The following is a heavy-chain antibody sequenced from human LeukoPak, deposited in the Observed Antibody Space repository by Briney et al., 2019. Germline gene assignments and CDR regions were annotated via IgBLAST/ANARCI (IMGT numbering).Heavy chain of an antibody. D-gene: IGHD2-15*01. J-gene: IGHJ4*02. CDR1: GGSFSGYY. V-gene: IGHV4-34*01. Sequence: SETLSLTCAVYGGSFSGYYWSWIRQPPGKGLEWIGEINHSGSTNYNPSLKSRVTISVDTSKNQFSLKLSSVTAADTAVYYCARQLVRGYCSGGSCYRGNHYWGQGTLVTVSS. CDR3: ARQLVRGYCSGGSCYRGNHY. CDR2: INHSGST.